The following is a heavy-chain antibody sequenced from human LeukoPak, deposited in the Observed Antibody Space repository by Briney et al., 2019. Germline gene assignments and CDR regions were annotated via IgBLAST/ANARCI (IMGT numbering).Heavy chain of an antibody. D-gene: IGHD6-13*01. CDR2: IYYSGST. Sequence: SETLSLTCTVSGGSISSYYWNWIRQPPGKGLEWIGYIYYSGSTNYNPSLKSRVTISVDTSKNQFSLKLSSVTAADTAVYYCASSPSSSWYGGVDYWGQGTLVTVSS. CDR1: GGSISSYY. CDR3: ASSPSSSWYGGVDY. V-gene: IGHV4-59*01. J-gene: IGHJ4*02.